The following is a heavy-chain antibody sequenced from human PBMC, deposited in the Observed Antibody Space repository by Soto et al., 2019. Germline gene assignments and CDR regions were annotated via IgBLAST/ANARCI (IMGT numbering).Heavy chain of an antibody. V-gene: IGHV3-33*01. CDR2: IWYDGSNK. D-gene: IGHD1-26*01. CDR1: GVTFSSYG. J-gene: IGHJ4*02. Sequence: HPGGSLRLSCAASGVTFSSYGMHWVRQAPGKGLEWVAVIWYDGSNKYYADSVKGRFTISRDNSKNTLYLQMNSLRAEDTAVYYCARDSLGYFDFDYWGQGTLVTVSS. CDR3: ARDSLGYFDFDY.